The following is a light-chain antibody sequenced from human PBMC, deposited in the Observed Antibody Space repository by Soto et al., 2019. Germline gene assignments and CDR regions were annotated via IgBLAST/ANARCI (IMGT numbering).Light chain of an antibody. Sequence: ERVMTQAPATLSVSPGERATLSCRASQSVSSDLAWYQQKPGQVPRLLFYGSFNRATGVPARFSGSGSGTEFTLTISSLQSEDFAVDYWQQYNNWPLTFGGGTQVEIK. CDR1: QSVSSD. V-gene: IGKV3-15*01. J-gene: IGKJ4*01. CDR3: QQYNNWPLT. CDR2: GSF.